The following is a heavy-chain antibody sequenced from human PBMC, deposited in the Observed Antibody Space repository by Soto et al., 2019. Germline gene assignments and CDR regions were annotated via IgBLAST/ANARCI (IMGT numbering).Heavy chain of an antibody. V-gene: IGHV3-74*01. J-gene: IGHJ3*01. Sequence: EVQLVESGGGLVQPGESLRLSCAASGFTFDYYWMHWVRQAPGKGLVWVSRVHSDGTTTTYADSVKGRFTISRDNARNTGSLKMSSLRAGDTAISYCARGDRGGFDLWGHGTVVTVSS. CDR2: VHSDGTTT. CDR3: ARGDRGGFDL. CDR1: GFTFDYYW. D-gene: IGHD3-10*01.